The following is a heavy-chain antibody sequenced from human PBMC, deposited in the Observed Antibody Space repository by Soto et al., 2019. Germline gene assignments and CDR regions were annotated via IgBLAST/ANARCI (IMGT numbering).Heavy chain of an antibody. Sequence: QVQLQQWGAGLLKPSETLSLTSAVYGGSFSGYYWCWIRQPPGKGLERIGEINHSGSTNYNPSLKGRVTIAVDTSKNQFSLKLSSVTAADTAVYYCASSCTSCYFWEGRIDYWGQGTLVAVSS. CDR2: INHSGST. CDR1: GGSFSGYY. D-gene: IGHD2-2*01. V-gene: IGHV4-34*01. J-gene: IGHJ4*02. CDR3: ASSCTSCYFWEGRIDY.